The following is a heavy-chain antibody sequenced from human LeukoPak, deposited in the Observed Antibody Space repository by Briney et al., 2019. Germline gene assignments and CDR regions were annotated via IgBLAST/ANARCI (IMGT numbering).Heavy chain of an antibody. V-gene: IGHV4-59*10. D-gene: IGHD3-10*01. CDR1: GGSFSGYY. CDR3: ARLDYGSGSYYFGFDP. Sequence: SETLSLTCAVYGGSFSGYYWSWIRQPPGKGLEWIGRIYTSGSTNYNPSLKSRVTMSVDTSKNQFSLKLSSVTAADTAVYYCARLDYGSGSYYFGFDPWGQGTLVTVSS. J-gene: IGHJ5*02. CDR2: IYTSGST.